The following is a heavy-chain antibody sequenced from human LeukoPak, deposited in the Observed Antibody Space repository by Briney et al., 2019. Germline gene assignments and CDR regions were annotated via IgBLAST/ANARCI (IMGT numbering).Heavy chain of an antibody. Sequence: GGSLRLSCAASGFTFSDYYMSWIRQAPGKGLEWVSYISSSGYTIYYADSVKGRFTISRDNAKNSLYLQMNSLRADDTAVYYCARASYCGGDCYSVYFDYWGQGTLVTVSS. CDR1: GFTFSDYY. CDR3: ARASYCGGDCYSVYFDY. CDR2: ISSSGYTI. J-gene: IGHJ4*02. V-gene: IGHV3-11*01. D-gene: IGHD2-21*02.